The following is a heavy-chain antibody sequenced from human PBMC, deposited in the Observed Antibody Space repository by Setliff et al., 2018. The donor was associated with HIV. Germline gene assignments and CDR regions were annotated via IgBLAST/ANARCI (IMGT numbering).Heavy chain of an antibody. D-gene: IGHD3-10*01. CDR2: INVGKGDT. CDR3: ARGALLAVFDFDH. Sequence: GASVKVSCKASGYTFTTYSIHWVRQAPGQSLEWMGWINVGKGDTKYSQELQGRTTITTDTSANTAYMELSGLRSDDTAVYFCARGALLAVFDFDHWGHGTLVTVSS. CDR1: GYTFTTYS. J-gene: IGHJ4*01. V-gene: IGHV1-3*01.